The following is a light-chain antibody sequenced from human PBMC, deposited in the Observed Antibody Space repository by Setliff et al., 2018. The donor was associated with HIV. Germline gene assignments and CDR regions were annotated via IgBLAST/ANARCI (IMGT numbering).Light chain of an antibody. V-gene: IGLV2-11*01. Sequence: QSALTQPRSVSGSPGQSVTISCTGTSSDVGAYNYVSWYQQYPGKAPKLMISDVTKRPSGVPDRFSGSKSGNTASLTISGLQAEDEADYYCCSYAGSYTSLYVFGTGTKVT. CDR2: DVT. CDR3: CSYAGSYTSLYV. CDR1: SSDVGAYNY. J-gene: IGLJ1*01.